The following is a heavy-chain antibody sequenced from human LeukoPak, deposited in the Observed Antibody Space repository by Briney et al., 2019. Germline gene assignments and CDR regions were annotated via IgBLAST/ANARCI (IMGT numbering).Heavy chain of an antibody. CDR3: ARVSYGDYVWGHMN. Sequence: ASVKVSCKASGYTFTSYGISWVRQAPGQGLEWMGWISAYNGNTNYAQKLQGRVTMTTDTSTSTAYVELRSPRSDDTAVYYCARVSYGDYVWGHMNWGQGTLVTVSS. CDR2: ISAYNGNT. D-gene: IGHD4-17*01. J-gene: IGHJ4*02. V-gene: IGHV1-18*01. CDR1: GYTFTSYG.